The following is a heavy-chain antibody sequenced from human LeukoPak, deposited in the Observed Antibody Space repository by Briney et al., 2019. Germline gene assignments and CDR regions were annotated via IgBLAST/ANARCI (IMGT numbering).Heavy chain of an antibody. CDR3: ARDAGYYDFWSGGFDP. D-gene: IGHD3-3*01. V-gene: IGHV3-7*01. Sequence: GGSLRLSCAASGFTFSIYWMSWVRQAPGKGLEWVANIKQDGSQKYYVDSVKGRFTISRDNAKNSLYLQMNSLRAEDTAVYYCARDAGYYDFWSGGFDPWGQGTLVTVSS. CDR1: GFTFSIYW. CDR2: IKQDGSQK. J-gene: IGHJ5*02.